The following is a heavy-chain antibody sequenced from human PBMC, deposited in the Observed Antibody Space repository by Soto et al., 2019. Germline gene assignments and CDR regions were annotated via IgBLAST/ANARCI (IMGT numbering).Heavy chain of an antibody. V-gene: IGHV5-51*01. CDR3: ARPANTVADHFDL. J-gene: IGHJ4*02. Sequence: GESLEISCQVSGYTFTIYWIGWVRQMPGKGLEWMGIIYPSDSDTRYSPSFQGQVTISADQSINTAYLQWDSLKASDTAIYYCARPANTVADHFDLWGQGTQVTVSS. D-gene: IGHD4-17*01. CDR2: IYPSDSDT. CDR1: GYTFTIYW.